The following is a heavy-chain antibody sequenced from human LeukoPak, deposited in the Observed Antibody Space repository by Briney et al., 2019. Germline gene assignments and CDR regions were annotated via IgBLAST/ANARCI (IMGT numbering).Heavy chain of an antibody. CDR3: ARMNSGYENYYYYYYYMDV. D-gene: IGHD5-12*01. CDR2: IYYSGST. CDR1: GGSISSYY. Sequence: PSETLSLTCTVSGGSISSYYWSWIRQPPGKGLEWIGYIYYSGSTNYNPSLKSRVTISVDTSKNQFSLKLSSVTAADTAVYYCARMNSGYENYYYYYYYMDVWGKGTTVTISS. J-gene: IGHJ6*03. V-gene: IGHV4-59*01.